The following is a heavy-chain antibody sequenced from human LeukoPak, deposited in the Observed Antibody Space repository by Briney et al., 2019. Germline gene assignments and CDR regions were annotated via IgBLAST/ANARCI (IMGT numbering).Heavy chain of an antibody. CDR2: INGRGGII. V-gene: IGHV3-48*04. Sequence: GGSLRLSCKASGFSFSNYYMNWVRQAPGKGLEWLSHINGRGGIINYADSVKGRFTVSRDNARNSLDLHMSSLGAEDTAVYYCAREGDGSRYYFDYWGQGILVTVSS. CDR3: AREGDGSRYYFDY. J-gene: IGHJ4*02. D-gene: IGHD2-21*01. CDR1: GFSFSNYY.